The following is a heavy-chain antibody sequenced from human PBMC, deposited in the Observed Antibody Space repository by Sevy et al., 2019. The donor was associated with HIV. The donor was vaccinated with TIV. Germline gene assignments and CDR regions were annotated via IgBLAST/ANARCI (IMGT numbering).Heavy chain of an antibody. V-gene: IGHV3-23*01. CDR3: AKGQRSAAMDSWFEP. J-gene: IGHJ5*02. D-gene: IGHD2-2*01. Sequence: GGSLRLSCAASGFTFSSYAMSWVRQAPGKGLEWVSAISGGGGSTYYADSVKGRFTISRDKSKNTLYLQMNSLRAEDAAVSYCAKGQRSAAMDSWFEPWGQGTLVTVSS. CDR1: GFTFSSYA. CDR2: ISGGGGST.